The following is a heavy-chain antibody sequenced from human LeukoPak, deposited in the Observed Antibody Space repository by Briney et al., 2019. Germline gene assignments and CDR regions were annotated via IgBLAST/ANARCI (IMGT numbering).Heavy chain of an antibody. CDR2: INHSGST. D-gene: IGHD6-13*01. V-gene: IGHV4-34*01. CDR3: ARGRYSSSWYGYYYYMDV. CDR1: GGSFSGYY. Sequence: SETLSLTCAVYGGSFSGYYWSWIRQPPGKGLEWLGEINHSGSTNYNPSLKSRVTISVDTSKNQFSLKLSSVTAADTAEYYCARGRYSSSWYGYYYYMDVWGKGTTVTVSS. J-gene: IGHJ6*03.